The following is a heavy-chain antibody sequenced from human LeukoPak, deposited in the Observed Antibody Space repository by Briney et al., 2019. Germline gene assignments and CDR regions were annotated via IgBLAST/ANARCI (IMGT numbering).Heavy chain of an antibody. CDR2: VFASGTT. Sequence: PSETLSLTCTVSGGSINNYYWSWIRQPAGKGLEWIGRVFASGTTKFNPSLQSRVTMSVDTSKNHFSLKLTSVTAADTAVYYCARDSFYGSGSYHFDPWGQGTLVTVSS. V-gene: IGHV4-4*07. CDR1: GGSINNYY. D-gene: IGHD3-10*01. J-gene: IGHJ5*02. CDR3: ARDSFYGSGSYHFDP.